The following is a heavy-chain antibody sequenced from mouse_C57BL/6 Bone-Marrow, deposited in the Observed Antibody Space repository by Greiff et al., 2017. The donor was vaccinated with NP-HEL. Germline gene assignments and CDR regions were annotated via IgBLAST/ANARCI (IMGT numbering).Heavy chain of an antibody. D-gene: IGHD2-4*01. Sequence: VQLQQSGAELARPGASVKMSCKASGYTFTSYTMHWVKQRPGQGLEWIGYINPSSGYTKYNQKFKDKATLTADKSSSTAYMQLSSLTSEDSAVDYCARFYDYDLYYAMDYWGQGTSVTVSS. CDR1: GYTFTSYT. J-gene: IGHJ4*01. V-gene: IGHV1-4*01. CDR2: INPSSGYT. CDR3: ARFYDYDLYYAMDY.